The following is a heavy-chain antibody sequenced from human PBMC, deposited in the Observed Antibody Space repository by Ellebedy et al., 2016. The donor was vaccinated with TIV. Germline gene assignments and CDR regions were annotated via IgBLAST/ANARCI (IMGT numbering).Heavy chain of an antibody. J-gene: IGHJ4*02. CDR3: ARDLHFAFDY. CDR1: GFTFSSYN. V-gene: IGHV3-21*01. Sequence: GESLKISCAASGFTFSSYNMNWVRQAPGKGLEWVSSISSNSGNKYCADSVEGRFTISRDNARNSLYLQMNSLRAEDTDVYYCARDLHFAFDYWGRGTLVTVSS. CDR2: ISSNSGNK.